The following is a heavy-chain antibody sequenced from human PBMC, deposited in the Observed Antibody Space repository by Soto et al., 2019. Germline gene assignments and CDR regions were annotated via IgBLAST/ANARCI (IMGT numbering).Heavy chain of an antibody. V-gene: IGHV4-34*01. Sequence: SETLSLTCAVYGGSFSGYYWSWIRQPPGKGLEWIGEINHSGSTNYNPSLKSRDTISVDTSKNQFSLKLSSVTAADTAVYYCARLESSSGWYGNNYFDYWGQGTLVTVSS. CDR3: ARLESSSGWYGNNYFDY. CDR1: GGSFSGYY. CDR2: INHSGST. J-gene: IGHJ4*02. D-gene: IGHD6-19*01.